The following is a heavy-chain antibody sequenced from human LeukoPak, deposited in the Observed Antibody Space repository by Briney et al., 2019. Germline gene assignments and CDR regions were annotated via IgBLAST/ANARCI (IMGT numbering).Heavy chain of an antibody. J-gene: IGHJ5*02. D-gene: IGHD3-16*02. CDR1: GYSFTSYW. Sequence: GESLPLSCKGSGYSFTSYWIGWMRQMPGKGLEWMGILYPGDSDTRYSPSFQGQVTISADKSLSTAYLQRSSLKASDTAMYYCARPQGSYRYTFGWFDPWGQGTLATVSS. CDR3: ARPQGSYRYTFGWFDP. V-gene: IGHV5-51*01. CDR2: LYPGDSDT.